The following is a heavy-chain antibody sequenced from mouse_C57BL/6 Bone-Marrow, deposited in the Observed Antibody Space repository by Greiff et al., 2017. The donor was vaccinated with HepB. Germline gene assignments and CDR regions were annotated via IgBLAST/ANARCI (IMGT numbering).Heavy chain of an antibody. CDR3: AREGGITTVVAPDY. CDR1: GYTFTSYW. J-gene: IGHJ2*01. CDR2: IYPGSGST. V-gene: IGHV1-55*01. Sequence: QVQLQQPGAELVKPGASVKMSCKASGYTFTSYWITWVKQRPGQGLEWIGDIYPGSGSTNYNEKFKSKATLTVDTSASTAYMQLSSLPSEDSAVYYCAREGGITTVVAPDYWGQGTTLTVSS. D-gene: IGHD1-1*01.